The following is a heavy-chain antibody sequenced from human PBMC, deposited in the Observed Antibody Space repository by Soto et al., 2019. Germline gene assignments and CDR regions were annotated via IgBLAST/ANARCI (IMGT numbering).Heavy chain of an antibody. CDR3: AKENGYSSSWFEFDY. CDR2: ISGSGGST. J-gene: IGHJ4*02. CDR1: GFTFSSYA. D-gene: IGHD6-13*01. Sequence: PGGSLRLSCAASGFTFSSYAMSWVRQAPGKGLEWVSAISGSGGSTYYADSGKGRFTISRDNSKNTLYLQMNSLRAEDTAVYYCAKENGYSSSWFEFDYWGQGTLVTVSS. V-gene: IGHV3-23*01.